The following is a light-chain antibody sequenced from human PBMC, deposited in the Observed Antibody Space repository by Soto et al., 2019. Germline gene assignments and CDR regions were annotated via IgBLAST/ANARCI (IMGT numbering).Light chain of an antibody. Sequence: DIQVTQSPSSVSASVGDRVTISCRASQDIAGYLAWYQHKPGRAPELLIRTASSLQSGVPSRFSGSGSGTDFTLTINSLQPEDFAAYYCQQAYTFPITFGQGTRLEIK. V-gene: IGKV1D-12*01. CDR1: QDIAGY. J-gene: IGKJ5*01. CDR3: QQAYTFPIT. CDR2: TAS.